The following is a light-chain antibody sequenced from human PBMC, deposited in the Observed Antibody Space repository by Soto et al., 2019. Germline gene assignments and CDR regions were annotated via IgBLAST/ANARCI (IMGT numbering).Light chain of an antibody. CDR3: QQYGSSGT. V-gene: IGKV3-15*01. CDR1: HSVSSD. J-gene: IGKJ1*01. Sequence: EIVMTQSPATLSVSPGERATLSCRASHSVSSDLAWYQQKPGQAPRLLIYGASTRATGIPARFSGSGSGTDFTLTISRLEPEDFAVYYCQQYGSSGTFGQGTKVDI. CDR2: GAS.